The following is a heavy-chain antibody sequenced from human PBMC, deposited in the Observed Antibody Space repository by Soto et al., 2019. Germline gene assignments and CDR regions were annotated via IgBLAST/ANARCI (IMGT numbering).Heavy chain of an antibody. D-gene: IGHD1-26*01. CDR1: GFSFSTGRVG. J-gene: IGHJ5*02. Sequence: SGPTLVNPTQTVTLTCTFSGFSFSTGRVGVGWIRQPPGKALEWLALIYWDDDKRYSPSLKSRLTITKDTSKKQVVLTMTNMDPVDTATYYCAHRRVVGRTRPNWFDPWGQGTLVTVSS. V-gene: IGHV2-5*02. CDR3: AHRRVVGRTRPNWFDP. CDR2: IYWDDDK.